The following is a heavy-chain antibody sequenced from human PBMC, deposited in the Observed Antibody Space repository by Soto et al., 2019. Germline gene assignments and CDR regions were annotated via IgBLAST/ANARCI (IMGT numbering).Heavy chain of an antibody. CDR3: ASCEGSWGGYYYYGMDV. Sequence: QVQLAQSGAEVKKPGSSVKVSWKASGGTFSSYAISWVRQAPGQRLEWMGGIIPILGTANYAPKFQGRVTITADESTSTAYMELSSLRSEDTAVYYCASCEGSWGGYYYYGMDVWGQGTTVTVSS. V-gene: IGHV1-69*01. D-gene: IGHD3-10*01. CDR1: GGTFSSYA. J-gene: IGHJ6*02. CDR2: IIPILGTA.